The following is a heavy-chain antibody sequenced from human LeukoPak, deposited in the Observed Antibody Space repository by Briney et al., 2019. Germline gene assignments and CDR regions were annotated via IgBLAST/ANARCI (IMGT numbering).Heavy chain of an antibody. J-gene: IGHJ6*02. CDR2: IKQDGSEK. V-gene: IGHV3-7*01. Sequence: GGSLRLSCAASGFTFSSYWMHWVRLAPGKGLEWVANIKQDGSEKYYVGSVKGRFTISRGNAKNSLYLQMDSLRADDTAVYYCGRAMDVWGQGTTVTVSS. CDR3: GRAMDV. CDR1: GFTFSSYW.